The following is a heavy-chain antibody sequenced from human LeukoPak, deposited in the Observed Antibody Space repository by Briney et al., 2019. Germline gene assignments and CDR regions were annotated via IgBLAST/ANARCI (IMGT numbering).Heavy chain of an antibody. J-gene: IGHJ6*03. Sequence: SETLSLTCTVSGGSISSYYWSWVRQPPGKGLEWIGYIYYSGSTNYNPSLKSRVTISVDTSKNQFSLKLSSVTAADTAVYYCAREKLDFGGYMDVWGKGTTVTVSS. CDR2: IYYSGST. D-gene: IGHD3-16*01. CDR1: GGSISSYY. CDR3: AREKLDFGGYMDV. V-gene: IGHV4-59*01.